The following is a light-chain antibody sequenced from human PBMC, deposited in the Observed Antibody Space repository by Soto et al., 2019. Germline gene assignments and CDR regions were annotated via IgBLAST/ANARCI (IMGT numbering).Light chain of an antibody. J-gene: IGKJ4*01. CDR1: QSISSY. Sequence: EIVMTQSPVTLSVSPGERVTLSCRASQSISSYLAWYQQKPGQAPRLLIYGASTRATGIPARFSGSGSGTEFTLTISSLQSEDFAVYYCQQYNNWPLTFGGGTKVDIK. V-gene: IGKV3-15*01. CDR2: GAS. CDR3: QQYNNWPLT.